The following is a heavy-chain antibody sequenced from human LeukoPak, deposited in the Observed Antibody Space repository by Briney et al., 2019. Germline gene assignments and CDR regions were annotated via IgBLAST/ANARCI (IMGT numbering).Heavy chain of an antibody. CDR2: ISGSGGAT. CDR1: GFTFNTYG. CDR3: ARGGVDYYGSGTYYLMYYFDN. V-gene: IGHV3-23*01. Sequence: GGSLRLSCAASGFTFNTYGMSWVRQAPGKGLEWVSGISGSGGATYYADSMKGRFTISRDDPHNTLYLQMNSLRAEDTAVYFCARGGVDYYGSGTYYLMYYFDNWGQGALVTVSS. J-gene: IGHJ4*02. D-gene: IGHD3-10*01.